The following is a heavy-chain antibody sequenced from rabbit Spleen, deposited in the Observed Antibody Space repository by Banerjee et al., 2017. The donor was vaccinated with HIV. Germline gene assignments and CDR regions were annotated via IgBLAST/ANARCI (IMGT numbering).Heavy chain of an antibody. CDR3: AKDLTDVIGWNFGL. CDR2: INIFTGKS. J-gene: IGHJ3*01. Sequence: QSLEESGGDLVKPGASLTLTCTASGFSFSSSYWIYWVRQAPGKGLEWIACINIFTGKSVYASWAKGRFSMSRTSSTTVTLQMTSLTAADTATYFCAKDLTDVIGWNFGLWGQGTLVT. D-gene: IGHD1-1*01. V-gene: IGHV1S40*01. CDR1: GFSFSSSYW.